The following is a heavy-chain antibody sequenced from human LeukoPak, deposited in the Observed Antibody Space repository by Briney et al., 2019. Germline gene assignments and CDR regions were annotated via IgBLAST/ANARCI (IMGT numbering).Heavy chain of an antibody. CDR2: IKQDGSEK. D-gene: IGHD3-3*01. CDR1: GFTFSSYS. CDR3: ARTPYYDFWSGPYYYYMDV. Sequence: PGGSLRLSCAASGFTFSSYSMNWVRQAPGKGLEWVANIKQDGSEKYYVDSVKGRFTISRDNAKNSLYLQMNSLRAEDTAVYYCARTPYYDFWSGPYYYYMDVWGKGTTVTVSS. J-gene: IGHJ6*03. V-gene: IGHV3-7*01.